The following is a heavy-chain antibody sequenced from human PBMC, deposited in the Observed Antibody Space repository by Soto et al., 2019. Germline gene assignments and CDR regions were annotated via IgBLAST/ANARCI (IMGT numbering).Heavy chain of an antibody. V-gene: IGHV3-48*02. D-gene: IGHD2-2*03. CDR3: ATGYCRSDNCHFTH. CDR1: GFNFHTYT. J-gene: IGHJ4*02. CDR2: ISGTSETI. Sequence: DVQLVESGGGLVKPGGSLRLSCAASGFNFHTYTMTWVRQAPGKGLEWVSYISGTSETIFYADSVKGRFTISRDNAKNSLYLQLNSLRDEETAAYYCATGYCRSDNCHFTHWGQGTLVTVSS.